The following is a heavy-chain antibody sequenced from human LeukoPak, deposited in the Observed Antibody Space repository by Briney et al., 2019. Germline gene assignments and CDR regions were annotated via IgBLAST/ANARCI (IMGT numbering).Heavy chain of an antibody. D-gene: IGHD3-22*01. CDR2: IIPIFGTA. CDR3: ARIPPYYDSSGYSLGAFDI. J-gene: IGHJ3*02. Sequence: ASVKVSCKASGGTFTSYAISWVRQAPGQGLEWMGGIIPIFGTANYAQKFQGRVTITPDESTTTAYMGLSSLRAEATAVYYCARIPPYYDSSGYSLGAFDIWGQGTMVTVSS. V-gene: IGHV1-69*01. CDR1: GGTFTSYA.